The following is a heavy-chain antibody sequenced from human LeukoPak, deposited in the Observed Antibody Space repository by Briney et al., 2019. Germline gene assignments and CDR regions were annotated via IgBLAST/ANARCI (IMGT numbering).Heavy chain of an antibody. J-gene: IGHJ6*04. Sequence: PGGSLRLSCAASGFTFNTYTMNWVRQAPGKGLEWVSSITASSTAIYSADSVKGRFTISRDNAKNFLYLQMNSLRAEDTAVYYCAELGITMIGGVWGKGTTVTIPS. D-gene: IGHD3-10*02. CDR1: GFTFNTYT. CDR3: AELGITMIGGV. V-gene: IGHV3-21*01. CDR2: ITASSTAI.